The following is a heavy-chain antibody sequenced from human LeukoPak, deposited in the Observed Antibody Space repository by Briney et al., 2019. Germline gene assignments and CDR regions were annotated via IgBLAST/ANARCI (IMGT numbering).Heavy chain of an antibody. J-gene: IGHJ4*02. CDR1: GFTFNSYS. Sequence: PGGSLRLSCAASGFTFNSYSMNWVRQAPGKGLEWVSYISSGSSTKYYADSVKGRFTISRDNAKNSLYPQMNSLRAEDTAVYYCARPPGDYWGQGTLVTVSS. CDR3: ARPPGDY. V-gene: IGHV3-48*04. CDR2: ISSGSSTK.